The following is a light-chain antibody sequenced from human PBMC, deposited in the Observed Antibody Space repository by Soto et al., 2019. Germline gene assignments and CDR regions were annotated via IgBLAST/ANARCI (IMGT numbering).Light chain of an antibody. CDR1: QRVLYSSNNKNY. CDR2: WAS. V-gene: IGKV4-1*01. CDR3: QQYESTPPT. J-gene: IGKJ2*01. Sequence: DIVMTQSPDSLAVSLGERATINCKSSQRVLYSSNNKNYLAWYQQRPGQPPKLLIYWASTRESGVPDRFSGSWSGTDFTLTITSLQAEDVAVYYCQQYESTPPTFGQGTKLEIK.